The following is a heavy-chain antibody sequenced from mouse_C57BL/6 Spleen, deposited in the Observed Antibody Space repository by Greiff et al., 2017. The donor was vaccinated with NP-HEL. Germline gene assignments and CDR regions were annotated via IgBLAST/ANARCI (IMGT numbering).Heavy chain of an antibody. Sequence: VKLMESGAELVKPGASVKLSCKASGYTFTSYWMHWVKQRPGQGLEWIGMIHPNSGSTNYNEKFKSQATLTVDKSSSTAYMQLSSLTSEDSAVYYCARERAFDYWGQGTTLTVSS. CDR3: ARERAFDY. V-gene: IGHV1-64*01. D-gene: IGHD3-3*01. CDR1: GYTFTSYW. CDR2: IHPNSGST. J-gene: IGHJ2*01.